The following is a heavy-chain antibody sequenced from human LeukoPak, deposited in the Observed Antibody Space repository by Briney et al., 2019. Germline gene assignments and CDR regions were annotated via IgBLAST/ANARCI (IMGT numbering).Heavy chain of an antibody. CDR1: GGTFSSYA. CDR2: IIPIFGTA. J-gene: IGHJ4*02. CDR3: ARYCSSTSCYERYYFDY. Sequence: SLKLSCKASGGTFSSYAISWVRQAPGQGLEWMGGIIPIFGTANYAQKFQGRVTITADESTSTAYMELSSLRSEDTAVYDCARYCSSTSCYERYYFDYWGQGTLVTVSS. V-gene: IGHV1-69*01. D-gene: IGHD2-2*01.